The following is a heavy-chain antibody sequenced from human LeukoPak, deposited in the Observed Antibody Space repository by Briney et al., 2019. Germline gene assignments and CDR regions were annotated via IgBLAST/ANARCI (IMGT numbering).Heavy chain of an antibody. Sequence: GGSLRLSRAASGFTFSGSAMHWVRQASGKGLEWVGRIRSKANSYATAYAASVKGRFAISRDDSKNTAYLQMNSLKTEDTAVYYCTRHVVGATPAFDIWGQGTMVTVSS. CDR2: IRSKANSYAT. V-gene: IGHV3-73*01. CDR3: TRHVVGATPAFDI. D-gene: IGHD1-26*01. J-gene: IGHJ3*02. CDR1: GFTFSGSA.